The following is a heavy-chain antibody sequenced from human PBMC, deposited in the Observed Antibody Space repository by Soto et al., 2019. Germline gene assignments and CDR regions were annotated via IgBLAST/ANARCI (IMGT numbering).Heavy chain of an antibody. CDR3: ARRTVNIRTFYSGLKTPCFDY. CDR1: GGSISSGGYY. J-gene: IGHJ4*02. V-gene: IGHV4-31*03. CDR2: IYYSGST. Sequence: SETLSLTCTVSGGSISSGGYYWSWIRQHPGKGLEWIGYIYYSGSTYYNPSLQSRVTISVDTSKNQFSLKLKSVTAADTAIYYCARRTVNIRTFYSGLKTPCFDYWGQGAPVTVSS. D-gene: IGHD6-19*01.